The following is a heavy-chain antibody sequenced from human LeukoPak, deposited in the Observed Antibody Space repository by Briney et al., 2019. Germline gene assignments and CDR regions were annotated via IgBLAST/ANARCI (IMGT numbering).Heavy chain of an antibody. Sequence: SETLSLTCTVSGGSISSYYWSWIRQPPGKGLEWIGYIYYSGSTNYNPSLKSRVTISVDTSENQFSLKLSSVTAADTAVYYCARDRGITGTTGDAFDIWGQGTMVTVSS. CDR3: ARDRGITGTTGDAFDI. V-gene: IGHV4-59*12. J-gene: IGHJ3*02. CDR2: IYYSGST. CDR1: GGSISSYY. D-gene: IGHD1-7*01.